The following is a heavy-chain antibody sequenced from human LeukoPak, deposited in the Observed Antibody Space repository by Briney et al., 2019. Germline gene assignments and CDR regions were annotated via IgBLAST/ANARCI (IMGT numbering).Heavy chain of an antibody. CDR1: GFTFNSFA. J-gene: IGHJ4*02. V-gene: IGHV3-53*01. Sequence: GGSLRLSCAASGFTFNSFAMSWVRQAPGKGLEWVSVIYSGGSTYYADSVKGRFTISRDNSKNTLYLQMNSLRAEDTAVYYCARLKLAAREYYFDYWGQGTLVTVSS. D-gene: IGHD6-6*01. CDR3: ARLKLAAREYYFDY. CDR2: IYSGGST.